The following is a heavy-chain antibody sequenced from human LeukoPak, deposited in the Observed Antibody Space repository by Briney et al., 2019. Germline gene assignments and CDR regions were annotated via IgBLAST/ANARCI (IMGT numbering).Heavy chain of an antibody. D-gene: IGHD5-18*01. CDR3: ARYTAMVDYYYMDV. Sequence: PGGSLRLSCAASGFTFSNSAMTWVRQTPGKGLEWVSASGSGGSTYYADSVKGRFTISRDNSKNTLYLQMNSLRAEDTAVYYCARYTAMVDYYYMDVWGKGTTVTISS. CDR2: SGSGGST. CDR1: GFTFSNSA. V-gene: IGHV3-23*01. J-gene: IGHJ6*03.